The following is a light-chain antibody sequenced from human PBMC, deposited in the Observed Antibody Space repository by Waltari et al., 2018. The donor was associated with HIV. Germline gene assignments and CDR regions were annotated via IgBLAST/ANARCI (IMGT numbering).Light chain of an antibody. CDR1: SSNIGDNY. CDR2: RNS. V-gene: IGLV1-47*01. J-gene: IGLJ3*02. Sequence: QSALTQPPSTSGTPGPTVTIPCTGSSSNIGDNYVSWYQQLPGTAPKLLVYRNSQRPAGVRDRFSGSKSGTSASLAINDLRSEDEAEYHCAAWDDSLSGWVFGGGTNLTVL. CDR3: AAWDDSLSGWV.